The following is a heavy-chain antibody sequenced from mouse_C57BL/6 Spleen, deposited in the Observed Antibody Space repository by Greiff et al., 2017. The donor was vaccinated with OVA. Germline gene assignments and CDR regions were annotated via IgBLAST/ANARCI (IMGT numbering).Heavy chain of an antibody. Sequence: VKLQESGAELVRPGTSVKVSCTASGYDFTNYLIEWVKQRPGQGLEWIGVINPGSGGTKYNEKFKGKATLTADKSSSTAYMQLSSLTSEDSAVYFCARFWGYDSAMDYWGQGTSVTVSS. J-gene: IGHJ4*01. CDR3: ARFWGYDSAMDY. CDR1: GYDFTNYL. D-gene: IGHD2-2*01. CDR2: INPGSGGT. V-gene: IGHV1-54*01.